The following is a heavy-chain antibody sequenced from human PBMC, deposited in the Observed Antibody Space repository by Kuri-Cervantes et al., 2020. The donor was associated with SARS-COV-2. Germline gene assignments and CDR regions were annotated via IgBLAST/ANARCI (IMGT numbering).Heavy chain of an antibody. D-gene: IGHD7-27*01. V-gene: IGHV1-69*05. CDR2: IIPIFGTA. J-gene: IGHJ4*02. CDR3: ASLRTGEGPLLDY. Sequence: SVKVSCKASGGTFSSYAISWVRQAPGQGLEWMGGIIPIFGTANYAQKFQGRVTITTDESTSTAYMELSSLRSEDTAVYYCASLRTGEGPLLDYWGQGTLVTVSS. CDR1: GGTFSSYA.